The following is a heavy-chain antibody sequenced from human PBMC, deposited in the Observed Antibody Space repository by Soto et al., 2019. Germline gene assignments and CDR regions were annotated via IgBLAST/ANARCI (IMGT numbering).Heavy chain of an antibody. V-gene: IGHV1-69*13. D-gene: IGHD5-12*01. CDR2: IIPVFGRP. CDR1: GGTFSSYG. J-gene: IGHJ4*02. CDR3: ATEGSGDNF. Sequence: SVKVSCKASGGTFSSYGISWVRQAPGQGLEWMGGIIPVFGRPNYAQKFRGRLTITADESTNTGYMELSSLRSEDTAVYYCATEGSGDNFWGQGTQVTVSS.